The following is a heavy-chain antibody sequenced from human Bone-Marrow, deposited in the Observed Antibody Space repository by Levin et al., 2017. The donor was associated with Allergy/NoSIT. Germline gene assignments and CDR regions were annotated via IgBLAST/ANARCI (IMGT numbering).Heavy chain of an antibody. Sequence: PGGSLRLSCAASGFTFDDYAMHWVRQAPGKGLEWVSGISWNSGSIGYADSVKGRFTISRDNAKNSLYLQMNSLRAEDTALYYCAKEARWLVRGYRGFDYWGQGTLVTVSS. D-gene: IGHD6-19*01. CDR3: AKEARWLVRGYRGFDY. J-gene: IGHJ4*02. CDR1: GFTFDDYA. V-gene: IGHV3-9*01. CDR2: ISWNSGSI.